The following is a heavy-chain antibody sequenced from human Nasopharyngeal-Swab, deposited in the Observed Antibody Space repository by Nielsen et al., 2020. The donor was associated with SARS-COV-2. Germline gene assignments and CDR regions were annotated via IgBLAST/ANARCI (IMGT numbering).Heavy chain of an antibody. J-gene: IGHJ3*02. Sequence: GGSLRLSCAASGFTFSSYSMNWVRQAPGKGLEWVSSISSSSSYIYYADSVKGRFTISRDNAKNSLYLQMNSLRAEDTAVYYCASDCSGGSCYSGNIWGQGTMVTVSS. D-gene: IGHD2-15*01. V-gene: IGHV3-21*01. CDR3: ASDCSGGSCYSGNI. CDR1: GFTFSSYS. CDR2: ISSSSSYI.